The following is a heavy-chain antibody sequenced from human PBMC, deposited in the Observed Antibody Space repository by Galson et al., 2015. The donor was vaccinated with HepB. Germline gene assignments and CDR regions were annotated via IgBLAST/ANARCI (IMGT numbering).Heavy chain of an antibody. J-gene: IGHJ4*02. V-gene: IGHV1-2*02. CDR3: ARVLKAYSSSNFGY. CDR1: GYTFTGYY. D-gene: IGHD6-13*01. Sequence: SVKVSCKASGYTFTGYYMHWVRQAPGQGLEWMGWINPNSGGTNYAQKFQGRVTMTRDTSISTAFMELSRLGSDDTAVYYCARVLKAYSSSNFGYWGQGTLVTVSS. CDR2: INPNSGGT.